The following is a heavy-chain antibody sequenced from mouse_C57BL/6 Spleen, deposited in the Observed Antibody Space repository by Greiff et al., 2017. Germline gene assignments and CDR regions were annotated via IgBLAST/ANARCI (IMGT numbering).Heavy chain of an antibody. CDR3: TGGPYYLDY. CDR1: GYTFTSYW. V-gene: IGHV1-53*01. J-gene: IGHJ2*01. Sequence: QVQLQQPGTELVKPGASVKLSCKASGYTFTSYWMHWVKQRPGQGLEWIGNIYPSNGRSNYKEKFKGKATLTVDKSSSTAYMQLSSLTSEDSAVYDCTGGPYYLDYWGQGTTLTVSS. CDR2: IYPSNGRS.